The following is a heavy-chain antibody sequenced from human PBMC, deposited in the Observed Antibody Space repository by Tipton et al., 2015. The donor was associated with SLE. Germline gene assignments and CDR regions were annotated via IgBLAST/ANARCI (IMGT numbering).Heavy chain of an antibody. CDR1: GFTVSNDY. Sequence: SLRLSCAASGFTVSNDYMSWVRQAPGKGLEWVSVIYRDGRTYYADSVKGRFTVSRDSSKNTVYLQLNGLRAEDTAVYYCAKGDRGELRAFDIWGQGTMVTVSS. D-gene: IGHD1-26*01. V-gene: IGHV3-53*01. J-gene: IGHJ3*02. CDR3: AKGDRGELRAFDI. CDR2: IYRDGRT.